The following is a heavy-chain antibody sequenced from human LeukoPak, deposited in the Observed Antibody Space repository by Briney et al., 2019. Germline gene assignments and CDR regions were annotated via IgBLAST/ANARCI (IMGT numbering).Heavy chain of an antibody. V-gene: IGHV4-59*08. Sequence: SETLSLTCTVSGGSISSYYWSWIRQPPGKGLEWIGYIYYSGSTNHNPSLKSRVTISVDTSKNQFSLKLSSVTAADTAVYYCARGPYCSGGSCYSDFDHWGQGTLVTVSS. CDR2: IYYSGST. J-gene: IGHJ4*02. CDR1: GGSISSYY. D-gene: IGHD2-15*01. CDR3: ARGPYCSGGSCYSDFDH.